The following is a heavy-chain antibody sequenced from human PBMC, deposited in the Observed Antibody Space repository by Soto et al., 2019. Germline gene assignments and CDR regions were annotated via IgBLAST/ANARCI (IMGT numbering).Heavy chain of an antibody. Sequence: SETLSLTCAVYGGSFSGYYWSWIRQPPGKGLEWIGEINHSGSTNYNPSLKSRVTISVDTSKNQFSLKLSSVTAADMAVYYCARVSATVVTRDYYYYYGMDVWGQGTTVTVSS. CDR1: GGSFSGYY. CDR3: ARVSATVVTRDYYYYYGMDV. D-gene: IGHD4-17*01. J-gene: IGHJ6*02. V-gene: IGHV4-34*01. CDR2: INHSGST.